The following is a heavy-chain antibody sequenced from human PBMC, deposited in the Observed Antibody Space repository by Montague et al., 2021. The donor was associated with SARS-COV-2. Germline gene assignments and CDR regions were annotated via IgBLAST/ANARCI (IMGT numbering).Heavy chain of an antibody. J-gene: IGHJ6*03. D-gene: IGHD3-3*01. V-gene: IGHV4-39*01. Sequence: SETLSLTCTVSGGSISSSSYYWGRIRQPPGKGLEWIGSIHYSGSTYHNPYLKSRVTISVDTSKNRFSLKLNSVTAADTAVYFCSRGDFGVVIIPYYYYYMDVWGKGTTVTVSS. CDR2: IHYSGST. CDR3: SRGDFGVVIIPYYYYYMDV. CDR1: GGSISSSSYY.